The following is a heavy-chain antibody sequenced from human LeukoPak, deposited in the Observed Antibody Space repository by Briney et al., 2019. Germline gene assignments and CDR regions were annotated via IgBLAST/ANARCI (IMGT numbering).Heavy chain of an antibody. J-gene: IGHJ4*02. CDR2: INPNSGGT. D-gene: IGHD2-2*02. Sequence: ASVKVSCKASGYTFTGYYMHWVRQAPGQGLEWMGWINPNSGGTNYAQKFQGRVTMTRDTSIGTAYMELSRLRSDDTAVYYCARAGRTFIVVVPAAIRYWGQGTLVTVSS. V-gene: IGHV1-2*02. CDR1: GYTFTGYY. CDR3: ARAGRTFIVVVPAAIRY.